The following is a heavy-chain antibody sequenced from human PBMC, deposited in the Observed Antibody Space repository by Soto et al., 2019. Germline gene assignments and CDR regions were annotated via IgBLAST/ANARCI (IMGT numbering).Heavy chain of an antibody. Sequence: SETLSLTCTVPGDSISSPDYYWSWIRQAPGKGLELIGYVYYRGSIYYTPSFGSRVSISIDTSKNQFSLRLTSVTAADSAVYFCARVTFTPNWFDSWGQGILVTVSS. CDR2: VYYRGSI. CDR3: ARVTFTPNWFDS. CDR1: GDSISSPDYY. D-gene: IGHD3-16*01. J-gene: IGHJ5*01. V-gene: IGHV4-30-4*01.